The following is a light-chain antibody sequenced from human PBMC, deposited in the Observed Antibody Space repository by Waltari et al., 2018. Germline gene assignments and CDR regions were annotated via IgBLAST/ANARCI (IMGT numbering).Light chain of an antibody. CDR3: QSYNSSNVI. CDR1: SGSIARNY. V-gene: IGLV6-57*04. J-gene: IGLJ2*01. CDR2: EDN. Sequence: NFMLTQPHSVLESPGQTLTISCTRSSGSIARNYVQWYQQRPGRAPITVIYEDNERPSGVPDRFSGSIDSSSNSASLTISGLKTEDEADYYCQSYNSSNVIFGGGTKLTVL.